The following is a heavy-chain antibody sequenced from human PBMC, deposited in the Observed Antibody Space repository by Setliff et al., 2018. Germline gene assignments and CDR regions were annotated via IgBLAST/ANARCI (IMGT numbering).Heavy chain of an antibody. D-gene: IGHD3-3*01. CDR2: IYTSWST. CDR1: GDSISSRPFY. V-gene: IGHV4-61*09. Sequence: SETLSLTCTVSGDSISSRPFYWGWFRQPAGKELEWIGQIYTSWSTIYNPSLKSRVTILLDTSKNQFSLTLTSVTAADTAVYYYARMTGFQYIDVWGKGTTVTVSS. J-gene: IGHJ6*03. CDR3: ARMTGFQYIDV.